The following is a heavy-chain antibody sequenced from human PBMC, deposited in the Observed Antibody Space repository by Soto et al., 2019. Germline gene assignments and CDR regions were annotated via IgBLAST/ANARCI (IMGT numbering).Heavy chain of an antibody. D-gene: IGHD3-10*01. CDR1: GFTFSSYD. Sequence: GGSLRLSCAASGFTFSSYDMHWVRQATGKGLEWVSAIGTAGDTYYPGSVKGRFTISRENAKNSLYLQMNSLRAEDTAVYYCARGQFGDKPYYFDYWGQGTLVTVSS. J-gene: IGHJ4*02. V-gene: IGHV3-13*01. CDR3: ARGQFGDKPYYFDY. CDR2: IGTAGDT.